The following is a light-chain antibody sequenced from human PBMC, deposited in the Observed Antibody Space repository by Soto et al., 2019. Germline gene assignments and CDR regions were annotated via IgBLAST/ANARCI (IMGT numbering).Light chain of an antibody. Sequence: QSALTQPPSASGSPGQSVAISCTGTSSDVGGYNYVSWYQQHPGKAPKLMIYEVNKRPSGVPDRFSGSKSGNTASLTVSGVQAEDDADYYCCLYAGSCNVFGTGTKVTGL. CDR3: CLYAGSCNV. CDR2: EVN. J-gene: IGLJ1*01. V-gene: IGLV2-8*01. CDR1: SSDVGGYNY.